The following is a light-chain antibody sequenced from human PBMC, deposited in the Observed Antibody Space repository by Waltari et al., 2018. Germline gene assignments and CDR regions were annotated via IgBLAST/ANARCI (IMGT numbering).Light chain of an antibody. CDR2: GRN. CDR1: SLRTYF. J-gene: IGLJ1*01. V-gene: IGLV3-19*01. CDR3: GSRDSSGNDV. Sequence: SSELTQDPAVSVALGQPVTITCHGDSLRTYFASWYQQKTGQAPLLVMHGRNNRPSGIPDQFSGSASGTTASLTISGAQADNEADYYCGSRDSSGNDVFGPGTRVTVL.